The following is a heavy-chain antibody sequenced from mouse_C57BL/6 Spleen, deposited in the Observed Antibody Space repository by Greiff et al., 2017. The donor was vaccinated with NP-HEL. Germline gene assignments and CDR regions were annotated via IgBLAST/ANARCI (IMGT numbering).Heavy chain of an antibody. CDR1: GYSITSGYD. CDR3: ARGDDYDPFAY. J-gene: IGHJ3*01. D-gene: IGHD2-4*01. V-gene: IGHV3-1*01. CDR2: ISYSGST. Sequence: EVKVVESGPGMVKPSQSLSLTCTVTGYSITSGYDWHWIRHFPGNKLEWMGYISYSGSTNYNPSLKSRISITHDTSKNHFFLKLNSVTTEDTATYYCARGDDYDPFAYWGQGTLVTVSA.